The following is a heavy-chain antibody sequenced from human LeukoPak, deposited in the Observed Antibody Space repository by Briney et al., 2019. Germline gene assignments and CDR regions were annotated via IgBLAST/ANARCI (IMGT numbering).Heavy chain of an antibody. CDR1: GFTFSNSA. J-gene: IGHJ5*01. CDR3: ARSSAGSFAWFDS. Sequence: PGGSLRLSCAASGFTFSNSAMQWVRQAPGRGLEWVGFISYDGSNKYYADSVKGRFTISRDTSKNTLYLQMNSLRVEDTAVYYCARSSAGSFAWFDSWGQGTLVTVSS. D-gene: IGHD1-26*01. CDR2: ISYDGSNK. V-gene: IGHV3-30-3*01.